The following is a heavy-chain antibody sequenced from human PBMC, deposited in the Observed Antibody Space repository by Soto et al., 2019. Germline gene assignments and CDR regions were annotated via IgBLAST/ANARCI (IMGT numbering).Heavy chain of an antibody. CDR1: GFTFSSYV. D-gene: IGHD1-26*01. V-gene: IGHV3-30*18. CDR3: GKDLRRWERAAGDS. J-gene: IGHJ4*02. Sequence: QVQLVESGGGVVHPETSLRLSCAASGFTFSSYVMHWVRQAPGKGLEWVAVISYDGNDKLYADSVKGRFTVSRDNSKNTLFLQMNSLMSEDTAVYFCGKDLRRWERAAGDSWGQGTQVTVSS. CDR2: ISYDGNDK.